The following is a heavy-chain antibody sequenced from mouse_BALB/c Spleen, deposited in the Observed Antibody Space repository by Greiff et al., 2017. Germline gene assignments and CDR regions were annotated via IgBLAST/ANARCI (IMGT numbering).Heavy chain of an antibody. CDR1: GFNIKDTY. CDR3: AIYYGNYGWFAY. Sequence: EVQVVESGAELVKPGASVKLSCTASGFNIKDTYMHWVKQRPEQGLEWIGRIDPANGNTKYDPKFQGKATITADTSSNTAYLQLSSLTSEDTAVYYCAIYYGNYGWFAYWGQGTLVTVSA. CDR2: IDPANGNT. V-gene: IGHV14-3*02. J-gene: IGHJ3*01. D-gene: IGHD2-1*01.